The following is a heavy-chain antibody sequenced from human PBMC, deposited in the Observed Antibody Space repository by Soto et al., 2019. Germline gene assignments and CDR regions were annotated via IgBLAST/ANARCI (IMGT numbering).Heavy chain of an antibody. J-gene: IGHJ6*02. CDR3: ARHSDCSSTSCYYYYYYGMDV. V-gene: IGHV1-69*04. Sequence: ASVKVSCKASGGTFSSYAISWVRQAPGQGLEWMGRIIPILGIANYAQKFQGRVTITADKSTSTAYMELSSLRSEDTAVYYCARHSDCSSTSCYYYYYYGMDVWGQGTTVTVSS. D-gene: IGHD2-2*01. CDR2: IIPILGIA. CDR1: GGTFSSYA.